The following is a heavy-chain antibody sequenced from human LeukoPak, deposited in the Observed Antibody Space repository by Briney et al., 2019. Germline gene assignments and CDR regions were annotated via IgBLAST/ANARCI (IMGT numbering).Heavy chain of an antibody. CDR3: ARQDYYDSTGYFDY. CDR1: GGSISSSSYY. V-gene: IGHV4-39*01. D-gene: IGHD3-22*01. J-gene: IGHJ4*02. CDR2: MYYSGSS. Sequence: SETLSLTCTVSGGSISSSSYYWAWIRQPPGKELQWLGSMYYSGSSYYNPSLKSRVTMSVDTSKNQFSLNLSSVTAADTAVYYCARQDYYDSTGYFDYWGQGILVTVSS.